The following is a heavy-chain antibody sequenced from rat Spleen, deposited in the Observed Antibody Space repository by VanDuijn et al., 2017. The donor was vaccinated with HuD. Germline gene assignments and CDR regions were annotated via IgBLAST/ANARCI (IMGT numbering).Heavy chain of an antibody. V-gene: IGHV5-29*01. CDR1: GFTFSDYY. D-gene: IGHD1-9*01. J-gene: IGHJ2*01. Sequence: EVQLVESDGGLVQPGRSLKLSCAASGFTFSDYYMAWVRQAPTKGLEWVATFSYDGGNTYYRDSVRGRFTISRDNVKSTLYLQMDSLRSEDTATYYCVRHGYTRYYFDYWGQGVMVTVSS. CDR2: FSYDGGNT. CDR3: VRHGYTRYYFDY.